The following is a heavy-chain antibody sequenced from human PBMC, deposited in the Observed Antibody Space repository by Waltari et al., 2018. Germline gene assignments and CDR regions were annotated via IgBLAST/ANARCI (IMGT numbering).Heavy chain of an antibody. CDR3: ASQKPPYSSLDY. CDR1: GFTFSSYA. D-gene: IGHD6-19*01. CDR2: ISYDGSNK. V-gene: IGHV3-30-3*01. J-gene: IGHJ4*02. Sequence: QVQLVESGGGVVQPGRSLRLSCAASGFTFSSYAMHWVRQAPGKGLEWVAVISYDGSNKYYADSVKGRFTISRDNSKNTLYLQMNSLRAEDTAVYYCASQKPPYSSLDYWGQGTLVTVSS.